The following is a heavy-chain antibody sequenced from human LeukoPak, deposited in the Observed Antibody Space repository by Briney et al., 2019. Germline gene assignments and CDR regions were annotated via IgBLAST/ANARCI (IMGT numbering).Heavy chain of an antibody. J-gene: IGHJ4*02. CDR3: ARIGXXXLRD. Sequence: SETLSLTCTVSGGSISSYYWSWIRQPPGKGLEWIGYIYNSGSTNYNPSLKSRVTISADTSKNQFSLKLSSVTAADTAVYYCARIGXXXLRDWGQGTLVTVSS. CDR1: GGSISSYY. V-gene: IGHV4-59*08. CDR2: IYNSGST.